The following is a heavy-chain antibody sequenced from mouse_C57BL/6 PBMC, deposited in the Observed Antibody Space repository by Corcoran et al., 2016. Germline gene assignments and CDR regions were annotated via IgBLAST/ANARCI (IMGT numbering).Heavy chain of an antibody. CDR2: INPYNGGT. D-gene: IGHD1-1*01. V-gene: IGHV1-19*01. CDR1: GYTFTDYY. CDR3: ARRDGSTHWYFDV. J-gene: IGHJ1*03. Sequence: EVQLQQSGPVLVKPGASVKMSCKASGYTFTDYYMNWVKQSHGKSLEWIGVINPYNGGTSYNQKFKGKATLTVDKSSSTAYMELNSLTSEDSAVYYCARRDGSTHWYFDVWGTGTTVTVSS.